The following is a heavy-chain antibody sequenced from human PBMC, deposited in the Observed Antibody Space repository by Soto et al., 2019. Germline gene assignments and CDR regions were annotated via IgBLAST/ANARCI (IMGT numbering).Heavy chain of an antibody. J-gene: IGHJ4*02. D-gene: IGHD2-2*01. CDR1: GFTFSNYW. CDR3: ARGDCGTASSYFGGTH. Sequence: EVQLAESGGGLVQPGGSLRLSCAASGFTFSNYWMHWVRQAPGKGLVWVSRIKTDGSNATYADSVKGRFTISRDNARNSLYLQMNSLRPENTAVYYCARGDCGTASSYFGGTHCGQGTLVAVSS. V-gene: IGHV3-74*01. CDR2: IKTDGSNA.